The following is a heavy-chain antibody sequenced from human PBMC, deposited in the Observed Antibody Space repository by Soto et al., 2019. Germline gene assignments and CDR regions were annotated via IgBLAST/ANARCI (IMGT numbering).Heavy chain of an antibody. CDR1: GYTFTSYY. V-gene: IGHV1-46*01. D-gene: IGHD3-3*01. J-gene: IGHJ4*02. Sequence: QVQLVQSGAEVKKPGASVKVSCKASGYTFTSYYMHWVRQAPGQGLEWMGIINPSGGSTSYAQKFQGRVTMTRDTSTSTVYMELSSLRSEYTAVYYCARAFPPRDYDFWSGYYSNFDYWGQGTLVTVSS. CDR2: INPSGGST. CDR3: ARAFPPRDYDFWSGYYSNFDY.